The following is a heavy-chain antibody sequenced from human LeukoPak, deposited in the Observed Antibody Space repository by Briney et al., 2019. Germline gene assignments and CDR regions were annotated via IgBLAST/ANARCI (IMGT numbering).Heavy chain of an antibody. CDR2: INHSGGT. Sequence: PSETLSLTCAVYGGSFSGFYWSWIRQPPGKGLEWIGDINHSGGTNYIPSLKSRVTISVDTSKNQFSLKLSSVTAADTAVYYCARAALMWYDSSGGLNWFDPWGQGTLVTVSS. D-gene: IGHD3-22*01. J-gene: IGHJ5*02. CDR1: GGSFSGFY. CDR3: ARAALMWYDSSGGLNWFDP. V-gene: IGHV4-34*01.